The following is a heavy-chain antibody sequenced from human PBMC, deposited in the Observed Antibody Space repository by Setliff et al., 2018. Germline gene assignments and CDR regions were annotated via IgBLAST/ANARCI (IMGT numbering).Heavy chain of an antibody. Sequence: ASVKVSCKASGYTFTSYGISWVRQAPGQGLEWMGWISAYNGNTNYAQKLQGRVTMTTDTSTSTAYMELRSLRSDDTAVYYCARVYIGVVPAAIPEFDYWGQGNLVTFSS. CDR1: GYTFTSYG. V-gene: IGHV1-18*01. D-gene: IGHD2-2*02. CDR2: ISAYNGNT. J-gene: IGHJ4*02. CDR3: ARVYIGVVPAAIPEFDY.